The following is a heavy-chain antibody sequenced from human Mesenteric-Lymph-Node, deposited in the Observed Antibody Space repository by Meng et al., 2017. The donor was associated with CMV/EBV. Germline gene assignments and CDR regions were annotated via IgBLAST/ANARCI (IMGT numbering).Heavy chain of an antibody. CDR2: ISGSGGST. CDR3: AKGRIAAAGHNDY. D-gene: IGHD6-13*01. CDR1: GFTFSSYA. V-gene: IGHV3-23*01. J-gene: IGHJ4*02. Sequence: CAASGFTFSSYAMSGVRQAPGKGLERVSAISGSGGSTYYADSVKGRFTISRDNSKNTLYLQMNSLRAEDTAVYYCAKGRIAAAGHNDYWGQGTLVTVSS.